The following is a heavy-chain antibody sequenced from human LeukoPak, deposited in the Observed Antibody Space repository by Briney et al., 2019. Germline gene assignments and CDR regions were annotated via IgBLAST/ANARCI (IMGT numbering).Heavy chain of an antibody. Sequence: ASVKVSCKASGYTFTAYYIHWLRQAPGQGLEWMGWIDPNSGGTNYAQRFQGRVTITRDTSISTAYMELSRLRSDDTAVYYCARGGSMIFGVLNDWGQGARVTVSS. D-gene: IGHD3/OR15-3a*01. CDR3: ARGGSMIFGVLND. V-gene: IGHV1-2*02. J-gene: IGHJ4*02. CDR2: IDPNSGGT. CDR1: GYTFTAYY.